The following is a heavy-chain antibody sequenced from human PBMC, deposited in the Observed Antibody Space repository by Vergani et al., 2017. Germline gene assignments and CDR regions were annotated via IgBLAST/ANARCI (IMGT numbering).Heavy chain of an antibody. Sequence: EVQLVQSGAEVKKPGESLKISCKGSGYSFTSYWIGWVRQMPGKGLEWMGIIYPGDSDIRYRPSFQGQVIISAYKSTSTAYLQWNRLKASDTAMYYCARLDGYNYGVYYYYMDVWGKGTTVTVSS. V-gene: IGHV5-51*03. D-gene: IGHD5-24*01. J-gene: IGHJ6*03. CDR1: GYSFTSYW. CDR2: IYPGDSDI. CDR3: ARLDGYNYGVYYYYMDV.